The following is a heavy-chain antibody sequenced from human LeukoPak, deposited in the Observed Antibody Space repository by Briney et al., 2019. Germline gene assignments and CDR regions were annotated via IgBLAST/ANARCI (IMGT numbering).Heavy chain of an antibody. CDR1: GGTFSSYA. D-gene: IGHD1-14*01. Sequence: GASVKVSCKASGGTFSSYAISWVRQAPGQGLEWMGRIIPILGIANYAQKLQGRVTMTEDTSTDTAYMELSSLRSEDTAVYYCATDRRSGRLDAFDIWGQGTMATVSS. CDR3: ATDRRSGRLDAFDI. J-gene: IGHJ3*02. CDR2: IIPILGIA. V-gene: IGHV1-69*04.